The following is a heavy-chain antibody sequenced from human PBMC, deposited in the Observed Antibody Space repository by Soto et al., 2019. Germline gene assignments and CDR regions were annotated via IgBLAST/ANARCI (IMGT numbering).Heavy chain of an antibody. CDR1: GDSVTSHY. J-gene: IGHJ2*01. V-gene: IGHV4-59*08. D-gene: IGHD6-19*01. CDR2: MHYTGFS. Sequence: SETLSLTCPFSGDSVTSHYLTWIRQSPEKGLEWIGYMHYTGFSHYNPSLKSRLTISVDRSKNQFTLKLTSVTAADTAVYNCARLLRDNSGWYTSYFDFWGRGTLVTVSS. CDR3: ARLLRDNSGWYTSYFDF.